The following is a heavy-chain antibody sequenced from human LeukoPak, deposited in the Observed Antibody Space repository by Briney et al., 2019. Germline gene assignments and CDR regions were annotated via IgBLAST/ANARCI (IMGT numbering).Heavy chain of an antibody. CDR1: GFTFSSYA. D-gene: IGHD3-16*01. CDR2: ISGSGGST. V-gene: IGHV3-23*01. Sequence: GGSLRLSCAASGFTFSSYAMSWVRQAPGKGLEWVSAISGSGGSTYYADSVKGRFTISRDNSKNTLYQQMNSLRAEDTAVYYCAKNRCGDYVWGSYIEFDYWGQGTLVTVSS. J-gene: IGHJ4*02. CDR3: AKNRCGDYVWGSYIEFDY.